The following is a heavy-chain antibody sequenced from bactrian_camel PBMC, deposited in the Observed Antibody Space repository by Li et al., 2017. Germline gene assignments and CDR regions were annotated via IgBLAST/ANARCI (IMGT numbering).Heavy chain of an antibody. CDR1: AFTFRRDA. CDR3: GSVTGSVE. CDR2: IDPGDDRT. Sequence: VQLVESGGGLVQPGESLRLSCTASAFTFRRDAMMWVRQAQGKGLEWVSYIDPGDDRTYYIDSVKGRFTTSRDVAKDMLYLQLNSLKTEDTAMYYCGSVTGSVEWGQGTQVTVS. J-gene: IGHJ4*01. D-gene: IGHD6*01. V-gene: IGHV3S40*01.